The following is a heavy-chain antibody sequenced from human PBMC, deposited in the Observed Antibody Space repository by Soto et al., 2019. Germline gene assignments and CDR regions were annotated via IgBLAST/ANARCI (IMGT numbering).Heavy chain of an antibody. Sequence: PGESLKISCKGSGYSFTSYWIGWVRQMPGKGLEWMGIIYPGDSDTRYSPSFQGQVTISADKSISTAYLQWSSLKASDTAIHYCARTAAAGKYYYGVDVWGQGTTVTVSS. J-gene: IGHJ6*02. CDR2: IYPGDSDT. CDR1: GYSFTSYW. V-gene: IGHV5-51*01. D-gene: IGHD6-13*01. CDR3: ARTAAAGKYYYGVDV.